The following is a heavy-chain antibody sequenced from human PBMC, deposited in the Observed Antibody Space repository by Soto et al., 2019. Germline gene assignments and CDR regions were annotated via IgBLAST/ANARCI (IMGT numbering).Heavy chain of an antibody. CDR3: AHRTITVTWWFDP. J-gene: IGHJ5*02. D-gene: IGHD4-17*01. CDR1: GFSLTTNGVG. V-gene: IGHV2-5*02. Sequence: QITLKESGPTLVKPTQTLTLTCTFSGFSLTTNGVGVGWIRQPPGKALESLALIYWDDDKRYSPSQKSRLTIPKATSKTQVVLTMTNMDPADTATYLCAHRTITVTWWFDPWGQGTLVTVSS. CDR2: IYWDDDK.